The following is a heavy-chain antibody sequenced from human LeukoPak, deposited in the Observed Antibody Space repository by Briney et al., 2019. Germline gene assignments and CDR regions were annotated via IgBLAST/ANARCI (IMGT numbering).Heavy chain of an antibody. CDR1: GYTFTSYD. CDR3: AGANYKPQEAYYYGMDV. J-gene: IGHJ6*02. CDR2: MNPNSGNT. Sequence: ASVKVSCKASGYTFTSYDINWVRQATGQGLEWMGWMNPNSGNTGYAQKFQGRVTMTRNTSISTAYMELSSLRSEDTAVYYCAGANYKPQEAYYYGMDVWGQGTTVTVSS. V-gene: IGHV1-8*01. D-gene: IGHD4/OR15-4a*01.